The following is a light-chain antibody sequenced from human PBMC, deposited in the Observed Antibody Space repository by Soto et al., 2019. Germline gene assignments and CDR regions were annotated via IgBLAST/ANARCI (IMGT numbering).Light chain of an antibody. V-gene: IGKV3-20*01. Sequence: IVLTQSPGTLSLSPGERATLSCRASQGIGSSYLAWYQQKPGQAPRLLIYGASSRATGIPDRLSGSGSGTDFTLTISRLEPEDFAVYYCQQYGSSGTFGQGTKVDIK. J-gene: IGKJ1*01. CDR1: QGIGSSY. CDR2: GAS. CDR3: QQYGSSGT.